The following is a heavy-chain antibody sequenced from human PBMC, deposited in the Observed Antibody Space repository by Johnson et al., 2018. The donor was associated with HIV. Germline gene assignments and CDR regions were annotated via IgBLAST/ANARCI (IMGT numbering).Heavy chain of an antibody. CDR1: GFTFSNHG. J-gene: IGHJ3*02. D-gene: IGHD7-27*01. Sequence: QVQLVESGGDVVQPGRSQRLSCAASGFTFSNHGMHWVRQAAGKGLEWVAVISFDGSNKYYADSVKGRFTISRDNSNNTLYLQMNSLRADDTAVYYCAKDRNWGASGGFDIWGQGTMLTVSS. CDR3: AKDRNWGASGGFDI. CDR2: ISFDGSNK. V-gene: IGHV3-30*18.